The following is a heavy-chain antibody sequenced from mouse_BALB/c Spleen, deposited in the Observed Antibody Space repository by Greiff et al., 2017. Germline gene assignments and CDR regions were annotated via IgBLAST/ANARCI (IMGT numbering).Heavy chain of an antibody. V-gene: IGHV4-2*02. Sequence: VQLQQSGGGLVQPGGSLNLSCAASGFDFSRYWMSWARQAPGKGQEWIGEINPGSSTINYTPSLKDKFIISRDNAKNTLYLQMSKVRSEDTALYYCARSYGTHYYAMDYWGQGTSVTVSS. CDR2: INPGSSTI. CDR3: ARSYGTHYYAMDY. CDR1: GFDFSRYW. D-gene: IGHD4-1*01. J-gene: IGHJ4*01.